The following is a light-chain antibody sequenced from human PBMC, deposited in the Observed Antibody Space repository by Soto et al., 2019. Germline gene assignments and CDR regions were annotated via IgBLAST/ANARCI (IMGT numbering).Light chain of an antibody. CDR2: EVN. CDR3: CSYARSSSWV. CDR1: SSDVGNYNL. V-gene: IGLV2-23*02. Sequence: QSVLTQPASVSRSPGQSITISCTGTSSDVGNYNLVSWYQQHPGRVPKLMIYEVNKRPSGVSDRFSGSKSGNTASLTISGLQAEDEADYYCCSYARSSSWVFGGGTQLTVL. J-gene: IGLJ3*02.